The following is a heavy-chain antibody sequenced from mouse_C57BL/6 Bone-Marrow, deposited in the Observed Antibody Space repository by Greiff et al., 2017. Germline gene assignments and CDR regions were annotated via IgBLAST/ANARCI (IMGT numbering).Heavy chain of an antibody. J-gene: IGHJ4*01. D-gene: IGHD1-1*02. CDR1: GYTFTSYW. V-gene: IGHV1-50*01. CDR3: ASEGWRGAMDY. CDR2: IDPSDSYT. Sequence: VKLQQPGAELVKPGASVKLSCKASGYTFTSYWMQWVKQRPGQGLEWIGEIDPSDSYTNYNQKFKGKATLTVDTSSSTAYMQRSSLTSEDSAVYYCASEGWRGAMDYWGQGTSVTVSS.